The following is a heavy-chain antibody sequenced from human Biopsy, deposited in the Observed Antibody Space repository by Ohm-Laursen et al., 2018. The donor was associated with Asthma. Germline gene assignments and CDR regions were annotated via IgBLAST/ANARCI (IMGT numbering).Heavy chain of an antibody. D-gene: IGHD1-26*01. CDR2: ISFDGSNE. V-gene: IGHV3-30*18. CDR3: AKELFPGWELRRGPDS. J-gene: IGHJ4*02. CDR1: GFSFSNFG. Sequence: SLRLSCAASGFSFSNFGMHWVRQAPGKGLEWVAVISFDGSNEDYADSVKGRFTISRDNSKNTLFLEMNSLRPVDTAVYYCAKELFPGWELRRGPDSWGQGTLVTVSS.